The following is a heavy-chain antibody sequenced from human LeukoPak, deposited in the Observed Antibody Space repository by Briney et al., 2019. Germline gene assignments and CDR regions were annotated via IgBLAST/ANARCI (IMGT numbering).Heavy chain of an antibody. Sequence: SETLSLTCAVYGGSFSGYYWSWIRQPPGKGLEWIGYIRYSGSANYSPSLRSRVTISIDTSKNQFSLKLSSVTAADTAVYHCARLVYDSRGYYFDYWGQGTLVTASS. CDR1: GGSFSGYY. CDR3: ARLVYDSRGYYFDY. D-gene: IGHD3-22*01. V-gene: IGHV4-59*08. J-gene: IGHJ4*02. CDR2: IRYSGSA.